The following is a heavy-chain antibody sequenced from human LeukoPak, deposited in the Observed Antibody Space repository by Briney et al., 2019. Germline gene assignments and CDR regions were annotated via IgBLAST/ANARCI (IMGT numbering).Heavy chain of an antibody. J-gene: IGHJ4*02. CDR1: GYTFTSYA. Sequence: ASVKVSCKASGYTFTSYAMHWVRQAPGQRLEWMGWINAGNGNTKYSQKFQGRVTITRDTSASTAYMELSSLRSEDTAVYYCARDRYTATVRGYFDYWGQGTLVTVSS. CDR2: INAGNGNT. CDR3: ARDRYTATVRGYFDY. V-gene: IGHV1-3*01. D-gene: IGHD5-18*01.